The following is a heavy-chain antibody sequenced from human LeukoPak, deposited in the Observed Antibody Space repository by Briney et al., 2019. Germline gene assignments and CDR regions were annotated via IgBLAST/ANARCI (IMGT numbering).Heavy chain of an antibody. CDR2: MNPNSGNT. CDR3: AREMGDWGPPSYGDAFDI. Sequence: ASVKVSCKASGYTFTSYDINWVRQATGQGLEWMGWMNPNSGNTGYAQKFQGRVTMTRDTSISTAYMELSRLRSDDTAVYYCAREMGDWGPPSYGDAFDIWGQGTMVTVSS. CDR1: GYTFTSYD. D-gene: IGHD3-16*01. J-gene: IGHJ3*02. V-gene: IGHV1-8*02.